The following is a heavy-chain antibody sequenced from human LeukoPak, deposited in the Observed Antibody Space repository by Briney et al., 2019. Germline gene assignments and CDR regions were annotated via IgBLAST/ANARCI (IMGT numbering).Heavy chain of an antibody. CDR2: ISYDGSNK. D-gene: IGHD4-23*01. J-gene: IGHJ4*02. Sequence: GGSLRLSCAASGFTFSSYAMHWVRQAPGKGLEWVAVISYDGSNKYYADSVKGRFTISRDNVENSLYLQMNSLRDEDTAVYYCARVAAGYSVNYFDYWGQGTLVTVSS. V-gene: IGHV3-30-3*01. CDR1: GFTFSSYA. CDR3: ARVAAGYSVNYFDY.